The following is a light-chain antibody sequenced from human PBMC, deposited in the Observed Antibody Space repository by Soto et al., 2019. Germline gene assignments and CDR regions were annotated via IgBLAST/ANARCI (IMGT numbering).Light chain of an antibody. CDR3: QVWDSTSDHYV. J-gene: IGLJ1*01. V-gene: IGLV3-21*02. CDR2: DDR. Sequence: SYELTQPPSVSVAPGQTASMSWGGNNIGSRSVHWYQQKPGQAPVLVVYDDRDRPSGIPERFAGSNSGNTATLTISRVEAGDEADYYCQVWDSTSDHYVFGTGTKVTVL. CDR1: NIGSRS.